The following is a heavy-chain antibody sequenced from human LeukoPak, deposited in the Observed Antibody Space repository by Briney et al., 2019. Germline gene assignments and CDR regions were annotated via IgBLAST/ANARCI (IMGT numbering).Heavy chain of an antibody. V-gene: IGHV1-24*01. J-gene: IGHJ4*02. Sequence: ASVKVSCKVSGYTLSELPMHWVRQAPGKGLEWMGSFDPEDGEIIYAQKFQGRVTMTEDTSTDTAYMELSSLRSEDTAVYYCARVSTYFGVVTDFDYWGQGTLVTVSS. D-gene: IGHD3-3*01. CDR2: FDPEDGEI. CDR3: ARVSTYFGVVTDFDY. CDR1: GYTLSELP.